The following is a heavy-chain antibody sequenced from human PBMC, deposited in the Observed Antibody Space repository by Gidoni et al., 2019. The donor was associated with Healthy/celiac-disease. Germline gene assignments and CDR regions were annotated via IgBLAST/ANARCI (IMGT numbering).Heavy chain of an antibody. J-gene: IGHJ3*02. D-gene: IGHD3-9*01. CDR2: ISWNSGSI. V-gene: IGHV3-9*01. CDR3: AKDYDILTGGGAFDI. Sequence: EVQLVASGGGLVQPGRSLRLSCAASGFTFDDYAMHWVRQAPGKGLEWVSGISWNSGSIGYADSVKGRFTISRDNAKNSLYLQMNSLRAEDTALYYCAKDYDILTGGGAFDIWGQGTMVTVSS. CDR1: GFTFDDYA.